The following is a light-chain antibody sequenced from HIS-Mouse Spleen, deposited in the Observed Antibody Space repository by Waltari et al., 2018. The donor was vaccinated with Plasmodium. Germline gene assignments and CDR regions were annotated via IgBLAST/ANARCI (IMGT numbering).Light chain of an antibody. CDR1: QSISSY. CDR3: QQSYSTWT. V-gene: IGKV1-39*01. CDR2: AAS. Sequence: IRMTQSPSSLSASPGGRVTITCRASQSISSYLNWYQQKPGKAPKLLIYAASSLQSGVPSRFSGSGSGTDFTLTISSLQPEDFATYYCQQSYSTWTFGQGTKVEIK. J-gene: IGKJ1*01.